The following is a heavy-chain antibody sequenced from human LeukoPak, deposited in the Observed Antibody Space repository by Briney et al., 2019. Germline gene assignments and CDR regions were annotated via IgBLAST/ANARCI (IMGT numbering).Heavy chain of an antibody. D-gene: IGHD2-2*01. J-gene: IGHJ4*02. CDR2: LSGSGAST. CDR3: AKEVVGPYCSSTSCYFDY. CDR1: GFTFSSYA. Sequence: GGSLTLSCAASGFTFSSYAMSWVRQAPGKGLEWVSTLSGSGASTSYADSVKGRFTISRDNSKNTLYLQMNSLRAEDTARYYCAKEVVGPYCSSTSCYFDYWGQGTLVTVSS. V-gene: IGHV3-23*01.